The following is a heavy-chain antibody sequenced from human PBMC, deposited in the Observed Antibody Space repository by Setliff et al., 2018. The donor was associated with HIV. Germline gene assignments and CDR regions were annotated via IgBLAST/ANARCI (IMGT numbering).Heavy chain of an antibody. D-gene: IGHD3-22*01. J-gene: IGHJ3*02. Sequence: SETLSLTCTVSGGSISTSNYYWGWIRQPPGKGLEWIGYIYYSGSTNYNPSLKSRVTISVDTSKNQFSLKLSSVTAADTAVYYCARLGRGTYYYDSSGYLYASDIWGQGTMVTVSS. V-gene: IGHV4-61*05. CDR1: GGSISTSNYY. CDR3: ARLGRGTYYYDSSGYLYASDI. CDR2: IYYSGST.